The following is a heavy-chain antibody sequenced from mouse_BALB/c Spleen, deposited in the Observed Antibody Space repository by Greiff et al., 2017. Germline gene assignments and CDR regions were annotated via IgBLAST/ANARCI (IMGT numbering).Heavy chain of an antibody. CDR1: GYTFTSYV. D-gene: IGHD1-1*01. J-gene: IGHJ4*01. CDR2: INPYNDGT. Sequence: EVQLQQSGPELVKPGASVKMSCKASGYTFTSYVMHWVKQKPGQGLEWIGYINPYNDGTKYNEKFKGKATLTSDKSSSTAYMELSSLTSEDSAVYYCARMGYYGSSYDYAMDYWGQGTSVTVSS. V-gene: IGHV1-14*01. CDR3: ARMGYYGSSYDYAMDY.